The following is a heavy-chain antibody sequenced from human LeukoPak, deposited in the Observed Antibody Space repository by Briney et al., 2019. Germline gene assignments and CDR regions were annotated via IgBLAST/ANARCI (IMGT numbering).Heavy chain of an antibody. V-gene: IGHV3-7*01. J-gene: IGHJ4*02. CDR3: ARWFTYYYDSSGYFFDY. CDR2: IKQDGSEK. CDR1: GFTFSSYW. Sequence: HPGGSLRLSCAASGFTFSSYWMSWVRQAPGKGLKWVANIKQDGSEKYYVDSVKGRFTISRDNAKNSLYLQMNSLRAEDTAVYYCARWFTYYYDSSGYFFDYWGQGTLVTVSS. D-gene: IGHD3-22*01.